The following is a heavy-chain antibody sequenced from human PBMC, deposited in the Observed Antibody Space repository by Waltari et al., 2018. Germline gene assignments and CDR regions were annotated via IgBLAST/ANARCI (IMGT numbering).Heavy chain of an antibody. D-gene: IGHD3-3*01. V-gene: IGHV1-69*02. J-gene: IGHJ5*02. CDR1: GGTFSSYT. CDR2: IIRILGIA. Sequence: QVQLVQSGAEVKKPGSSVKVSCKASGGTFSSYTISWVRQAPGQGLEWMGRIIRILGIANYAQKCQGRVTITADKCTGTAYMELSSLRSEDTAVYYCARGPYYDFWSGYYGWFDPWGQGTLVTVSS. CDR3: ARGPYYDFWSGYYGWFDP.